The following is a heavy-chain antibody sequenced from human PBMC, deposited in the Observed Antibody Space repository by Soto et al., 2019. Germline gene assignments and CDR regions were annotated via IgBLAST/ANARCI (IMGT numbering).Heavy chain of an antibody. CDR3: AREEYKRGIYYFDY. V-gene: IGHV3-33*01. Sequence: PGGSLRLSCAASGFTFSSYGMHWVRQAPGKGLEWVAVIWYDGSNKYYADSVKGRFTISRDNSKNTLYLQMNSLRAEDTAVYYCAREEYKRGIYYFDYWGQGTLVTVPS. J-gene: IGHJ4*02. CDR2: IWYDGSNK. CDR1: GFTFSSYG. D-gene: IGHD6-6*01.